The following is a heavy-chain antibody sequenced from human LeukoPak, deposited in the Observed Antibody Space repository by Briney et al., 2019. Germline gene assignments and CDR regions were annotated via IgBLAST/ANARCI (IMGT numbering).Heavy chain of an antibody. CDR3: ARRPPMRWFDP. J-gene: IGHJ5*02. CDR1: GGSFSGYY. CDR2: INHSGST. Sequence: SETLSLTCAVYGGSFSGYYWSWIRQPPGKGLEWIGEINHSGSTNYNPSLKSRVTISVDTSKNQFSLKLSSVTAADTAVYYCARRPPMRWFDPWGQGTLVTVSS. V-gene: IGHV4-34*01.